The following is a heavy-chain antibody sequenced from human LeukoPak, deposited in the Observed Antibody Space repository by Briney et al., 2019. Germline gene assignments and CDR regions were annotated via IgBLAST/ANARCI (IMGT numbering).Heavy chain of an antibody. CDR3: ASTGAYGFDAFDI. CDR2: ISSSGSTI. J-gene: IGHJ3*02. D-gene: IGHD3-3*01. Sequence: GGSLRLSCAASGFTFSSYEMNWVRQAPGKGLEWVSYISSSGSTIYYADSVKGRFTISRDNAKNSLYLQMNSLRAEDTAVYYCASTGAYGFDAFDIWGQGTMVTVSS. CDR1: GFTFSSYE. V-gene: IGHV3-48*03.